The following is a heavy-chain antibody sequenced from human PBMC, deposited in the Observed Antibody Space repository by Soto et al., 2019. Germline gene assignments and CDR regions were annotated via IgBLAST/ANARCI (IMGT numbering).Heavy chain of an antibody. D-gene: IGHD5-12*01. Sequence: NPSETLSLTCTVSGGSISSGGYYWSWIRQHPGKGLEWIGYIYYSGSTYYNPSLKSRVTISVDTSKNQFSLKLSSVTAADTAVYYCARLGLGWLQLYYYGMDVWGQGTTVTV. CDR1: GGSISSGGYY. V-gene: IGHV4-31*03. CDR2: IYYSGST. CDR3: ARLGLGWLQLYYYGMDV. J-gene: IGHJ6*02.